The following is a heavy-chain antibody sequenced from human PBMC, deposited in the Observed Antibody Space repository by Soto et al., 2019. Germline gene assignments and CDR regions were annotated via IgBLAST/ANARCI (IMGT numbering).Heavy chain of an antibody. Sequence: EVQLVESGGGLVQPGGFLRLSCEASGFTFSNYNMNWVRQAPGKGLEWVSYISSSGDTIYYAYSVKGRFSISRDNAKNSFYLQANSLRDEATAVYYCAIASGGGFRFFFDFRGQGTLVTVSS. CDR2: ISSSGDTI. D-gene: IGHD2-15*01. CDR3: AIASGGGFRFFFDF. V-gene: IGHV3-48*02. J-gene: IGHJ4*02. CDR1: GFTFSNYN.